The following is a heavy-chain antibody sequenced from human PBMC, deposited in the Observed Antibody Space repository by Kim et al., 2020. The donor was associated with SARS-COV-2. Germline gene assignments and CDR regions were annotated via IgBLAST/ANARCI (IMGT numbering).Heavy chain of an antibody. V-gene: IGHV4-39*07. CDR1: GGSISSSSYY. CDR2: IYYSGST. D-gene: IGHD6-13*01. CDR3: ARAVSSWYQYYFDY. Sequence: SETLSLTCTVSGGSISSSSYYWGWIRQPPGKGLEWIGSIYYSGSTYYNPSLKSRVTISVDTSKNQFSLKLSSVTAADTAVYYCARAVSSWYQYYFDYWGQGTLVTVSS. J-gene: IGHJ4*02.